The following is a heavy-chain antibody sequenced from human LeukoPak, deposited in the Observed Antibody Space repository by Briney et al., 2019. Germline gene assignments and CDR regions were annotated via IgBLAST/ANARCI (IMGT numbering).Heavy chain of an antibody. Sequence: GGSLRLSCAASGFTVSSNYMSWVRQAPGKGLEWVSVIYSGGSTYYADSVKGRFTISRDNSKNTLYLQMNSLRAEDTAVYYCARDLEYCSSTSCYWGDYYYYYYMDVWGKGTTVTVSS. V-gene: IGHV3-66*02. CDR3: ARDLEYCSSTSCYWGDYYYYYYMDV. CDR2: IYSGGST. J-gene: IGHJ6*03. D-gene: IGHD2-2*01. CDR1: GFTVSSNY.